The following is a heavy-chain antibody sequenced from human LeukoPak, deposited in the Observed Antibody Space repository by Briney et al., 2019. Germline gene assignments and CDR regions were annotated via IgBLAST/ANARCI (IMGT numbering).Heavy chain of an antibody. V-gene: IGHV4-59*04. CDR1: GGSISSYY. D-gene: IGHD2-2*01. Sequence: PSETLSLTCTVSGGSISSYYWSWIRQPPGKGLEWIGYIYHSGSTYYNPSLKSRVTISVDRSKNQFSLKLSSVTAADTAVYICSSTSEGAFDIWGQGTMVTVSS. CDR3: SSTSEGAFDI. J-gene: IGHJ3*02. CDR2: IYHSGST.